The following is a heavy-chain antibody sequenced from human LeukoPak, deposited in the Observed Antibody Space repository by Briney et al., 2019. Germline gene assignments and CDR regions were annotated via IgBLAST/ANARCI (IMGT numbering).Heavy chain of an antibody. J-gene: IGHJ4*02. Sequence: SETLSLTCAVYGGSFSDYYWTWIRQPPGKGLEWIGEINHSGSTNRNPSLKSRVTISVDTSKNQFSLKLRSVTAADTAVYYCARRYSGGGCYNYWGQGTLITVSS. CDR1: GGSFSDYY. V-gene: IGHV4-34*01. CDR2: INHSGST. D-gene: IGHD2-21*02. CDR3: ARRYSGGGCYNY.